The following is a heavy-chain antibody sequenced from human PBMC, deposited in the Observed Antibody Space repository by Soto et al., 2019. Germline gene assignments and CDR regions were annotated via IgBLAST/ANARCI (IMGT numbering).Heavy chain of an antibody. J-gene: IGHJ5*02. CDR3: ARDLNYYDSSGDWFDP. Sequence: GASVKVSCKASGGTFSSYAISWVRQAPGQGLEWMGGIIPIFGTANYAQKFQGRVTITADESTSTAYMELSSLRSEDTAVYYCARDLNYYDSSGDWFDPWGQGTLVTVSS. CDR1: GGTFSSYA. D-gene: IGHD3-22*01. V-gene: IGHV1-69*13. CDR2: IIPIFGTA.